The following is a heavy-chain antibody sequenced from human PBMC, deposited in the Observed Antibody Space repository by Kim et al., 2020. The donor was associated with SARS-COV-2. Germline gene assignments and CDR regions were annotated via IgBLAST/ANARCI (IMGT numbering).Heavy chain of an antibody. V-gene: IGHV4-4*02. J-gene: IGHJ4*02. CDR2: MFHSGTT. Sequence: SETLSLTCAVSGVSITSATWWTWVRQPPGKGLEWIGEMFHSGTTNYNPSLKSRVTISVDKSKNHFSPNLNSVTAADTAVYYCSGSSGWYRLDYWGQGTLV. D-gene: IGHD6-19*01. CDR1: GVSITSATW. CDR3: SGSSGWYRLDY.